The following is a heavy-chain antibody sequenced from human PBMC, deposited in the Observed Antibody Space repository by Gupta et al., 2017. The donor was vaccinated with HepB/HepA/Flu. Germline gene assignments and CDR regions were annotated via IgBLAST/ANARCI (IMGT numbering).Heavy chain of an antibody. V-gene: IGHV4-59*01. CDR1: GGSISSYY. D-gene: IGHD3-10*01. Sequence: QVQLQESGPGLVKPSETLSLTCTVSGGSISSYYWSWIRQPPGKGLEWIGYIYYSGSTNYNPYLKRRVKISGDTAKNQFSLKLSAVTAAEAAVYYCARVHSNYYYGAVIDVRGGGIYGMDVWGRVPTVTVSS. CDR2: IYYSGST. CDR3: ARVHSNYYYGAVIDVRGGGIYGMDV. J-gene: IGHJ6*02.